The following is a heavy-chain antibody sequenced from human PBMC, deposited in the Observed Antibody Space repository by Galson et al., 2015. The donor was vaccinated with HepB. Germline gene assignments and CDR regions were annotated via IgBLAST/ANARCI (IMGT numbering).Heavy chain of an antibody. CDR2: IKSKTDGGTT. V-gene: IGHV3-15*01. D-gene: IGHD1-26*01. CDR1: GFTFSNAW. J-gene: IGHJ2*01. Sequence: SLRLSCAASGFTFSNAWMSWVRQAPGKGLEWVGRIKSKTDGGTTDYAAPVKGRFTISRDDSKNTLCLQMNSLKTEDTAVYYCTTLTQWELRAYWYFDLWGRGTLVTVSS. CDR3: TTLTQWELRAYWYFDL.